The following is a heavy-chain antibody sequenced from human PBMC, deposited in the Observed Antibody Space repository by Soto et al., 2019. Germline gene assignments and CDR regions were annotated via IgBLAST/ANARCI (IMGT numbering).Heavy chain of an antibody. J-gene: IGHJ6*02. CDR3: ARDKTYYYDSSGYYLYGMDV. D-gene: IGHD3-22*01. CDR2: MNPNSGNT. V-gene: IGHV1-8*01. Sequence: QVQLVQSGAEVKKPGASVKVSCKASGYTFTSYDINWVRQATGQGLEWMGWMNPNSGNTGYAQKFQGRVTMTRNTSISTAYMELSSLRSEDTAVYYCARDKTYYYDSSGYYLYGMDVWGQGNTVTVSS. CDR1: GYTFTSYD.